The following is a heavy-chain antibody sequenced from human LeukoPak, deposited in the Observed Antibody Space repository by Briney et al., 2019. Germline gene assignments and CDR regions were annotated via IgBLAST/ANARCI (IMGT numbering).Heavy chain of an antibody. CDR3: AKDRDNGYSYNIDY. Sequence: GGSLRLSCAASGFTFSNYAMSWVRQAPGKGLEWVSSTSGSGGLTYYADFVKGRFTISRDNSKHTLYMQMNSLRAEDTAVYYCAKDRDNGYSYNIDYWGPGTLITVSS. D-gene: IGHD5-18*01. J-gene: IGHJ4*02. CDR1: GFTFSNYA. V-gene: IGHV3-23*01. CDR2: TSGSGGLT.